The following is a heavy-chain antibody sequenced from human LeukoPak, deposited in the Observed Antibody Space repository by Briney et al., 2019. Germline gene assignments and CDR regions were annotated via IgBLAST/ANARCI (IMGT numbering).Heavy chain of an antibody. CDR3: ARDPPGIAASVSGG. V-gene: IGHV3-53*01. J-gene: IGHJ4*02. CDR1: GFTVSNNY. CDR2: IYSGGTT. D-gene: IGHD6-13*01. Sequence: GGSLRLSCKASGFTVSNNYMNWGRQAPGKGLEWVALIYSGGTTNYADSVKGRFTISRDNSKNTLYLQMTNVRVEDTAVYYCARDPPGIAASVSGGWGQGTLVTVSS.